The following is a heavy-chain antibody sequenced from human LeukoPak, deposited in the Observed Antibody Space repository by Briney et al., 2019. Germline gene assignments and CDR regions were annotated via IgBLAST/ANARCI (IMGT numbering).Heavy chain of an antibody. CDR2: IYYSGST. CDR3: AKSGGYGLIDY. J-gene: IGHJ4*02. CDR1: GASVSGSAYY. D-gene: IGHD1-26*01. Sequence: SETLSLTCTVSGASVSGSAYYWGWIRQPPGKGLEWIGNIYYSGSTYYNESLESRVTISIDTTKNQFSLKLNSVTAADTAMYYCAKSGGYGLIDYWGQGTLVTVSS. V-gene: IGHV4-39*01.